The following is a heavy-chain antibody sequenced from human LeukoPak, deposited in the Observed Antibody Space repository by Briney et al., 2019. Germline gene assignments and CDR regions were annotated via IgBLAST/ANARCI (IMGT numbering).Heavy chain of an antibody. Sequence: NPGESLQISCQGSGYTFTSYWIGWVRQMPGKGLEWMGIIYPGDSDTRYSPSFQGQVTISADKSISTAYLQWSSLKASDTAMYYCARYWRHYFDYWGQGTLVTVSS. J-gene: IGHJ4*02. D-gene: IGHD1-1*01. CDR2: IYPGDSDT. CDR3: ARYWRHYFDY. V-gene: IGHV5-51*01. CDR1: GYTFTSYW.